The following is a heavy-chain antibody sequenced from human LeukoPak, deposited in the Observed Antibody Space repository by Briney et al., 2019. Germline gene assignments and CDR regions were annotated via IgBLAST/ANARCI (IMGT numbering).Heavy chain of an antibody. Sequence: GRSLRLSCAASGFTLSSYGMHWVRQAPGKGLEWVAVISYDGSNKYYADSVKGRFTISRDNSKNTLYLQMNSLRAEDTAVYYCAKDRFLTMIVVVPDYWGQGTLVTVSS. D-gene: IGHD3-22*01. J-gene: IGHJ4*02. CDR3: AKDRFLTMIVVVPDY. V-gene: IGHV3-30*18. CDR1: GFTLSSYG. CDR2: ISYDGSNK.